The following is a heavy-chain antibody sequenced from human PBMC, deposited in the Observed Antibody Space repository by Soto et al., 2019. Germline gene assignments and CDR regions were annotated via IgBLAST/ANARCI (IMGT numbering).Heavy chain of an antibody. D-gene: IGHD5-12*01. CDR3: AGGSDIVATIYYYGMDV. Sequence: SETLSLTCTVSGGSISSYYWSWIRQPPGKGLEWIGYIYYSGSTNYNPSLKSRVTISVDTSKNQFSLKLSSVTAADTAVYYCAGGSDIVATIYYYGMDVWGQGTTVTVS. CDR1: GGSISSYY. V-gene: IGHV4-59*01. CDR2: IYYSGST. J-gene: IGHJ6*02.